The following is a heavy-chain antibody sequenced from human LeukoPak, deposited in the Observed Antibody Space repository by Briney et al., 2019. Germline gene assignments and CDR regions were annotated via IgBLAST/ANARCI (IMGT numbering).Heavy chain of an antibody. J-gene: IGHJ4*02. Sequence: PGGSLRLSCAASGFTFTNYAMHWVRQAPGKGLEWVAIIWYDGINKYYADSVKGRFTISRDNSKNTLYLDMNSLTVEDTAVYYCARDGQPFDSWGQGTLVTVSS. CDR3: ARDGQPFDS. D-gene: IGHD6-13*01. V-gene: IGHV3-33*01. CDR1: GFTFTNYA. CDR2: IWYDGINK.